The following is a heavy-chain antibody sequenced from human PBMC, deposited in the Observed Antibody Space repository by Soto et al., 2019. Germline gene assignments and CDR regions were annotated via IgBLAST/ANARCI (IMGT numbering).Heavy chain of an antibody. CDR1: GGSISSGDYS. CDR3: ARGNIYGDYYYYYAMDV. J-gene: IGHJ6*02. CDR2: IYHSGST. Sequence: TLSLTCVVSGGSISSGDYSWSWIRQPPGKGLEWIGYIYHSGSTYYNPSLKSRVTTSVDRSKNQFSLKLSSVTAADTALYYCARGNIYGDYYYYYAMDVWGQGTTVTVSS. D-gene: IGHD4-17*01. V-gene: IGHV4-30-2*01.